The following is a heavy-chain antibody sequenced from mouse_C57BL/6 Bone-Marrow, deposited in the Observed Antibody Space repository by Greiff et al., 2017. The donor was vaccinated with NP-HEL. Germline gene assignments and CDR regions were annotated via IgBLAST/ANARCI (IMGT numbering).Heavy chain of an antibody. CDR2: INPNYGTT. J-gene: IGHJ3*01. CDR3: ARGYYALRAWFAY. V-gene: IGHV1-39*01. CDR1: GYSFTDYN. D-gene: IGHD1-1*01. Sequence: EVKVVESGPELVKPGASVKISCKASGYSFTDYNMNWVKQSNGKSLEWIGVINPNYGTTSYNQKFKGKATLTVDQSSSTAYMQLNSLTSEDSAVYYCARGYYALRAWFAYWGQGTLVTVSA.